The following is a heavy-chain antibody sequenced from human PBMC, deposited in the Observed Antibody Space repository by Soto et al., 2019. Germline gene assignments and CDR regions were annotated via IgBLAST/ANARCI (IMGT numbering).Heavy chain of an antibody. J-gene: IGHJ4*02. CDR2: ISGSGGST. CDR3: AKDHVAYSSSWYVDY. CDR1: GFTFSSYA. Sequence: EVQLLEYGGGLVQPGGSLRLSCAASGFTFSSYAMSWVRQAPGKGLEWVSAISGSGGSTYYADSVKGRFTISRDNSKNTLYLQMNSLRAEDTAVYYCAKDHVAYSSSWYVDYWGQGTLVTVSS. V-gene: IGHV3-23*01. D-gene: IGHD6-13*01.